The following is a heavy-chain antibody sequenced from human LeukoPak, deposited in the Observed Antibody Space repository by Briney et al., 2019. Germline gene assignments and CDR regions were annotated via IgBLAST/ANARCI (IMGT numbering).Heavy chain of an antibody. CDR3: ATVVPYYYDSSGYYPKHFDY. J-gene: IGHJ4*02. Sequence: ASVTVSCTVSGYTLTELSMHWVRQAPGKGLEWMGGFDPEDGETIYAQKFQGRVTMTEDTSTDTAYMELSSLRSEDTAVYYCATVVPYYYDSSGYYPKHFDYWGQGTLVTVSS. CDR1: GYTLTELS. V-gene: IGHV1-24*01. CDR2: FDPEDGET. D-gene: IGHD3-22*01.